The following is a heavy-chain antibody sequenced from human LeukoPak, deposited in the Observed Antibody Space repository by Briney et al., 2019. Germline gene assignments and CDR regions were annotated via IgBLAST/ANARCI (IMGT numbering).Heavy chain of an antibody. J-gene: IGHJ5*02. CDR1: GFSVSGIH. D-gene: IGHD1-1*01. Sequence: GGSLRLSCVASGFSVSGIHMNWVRQAPGKDLEWVSGLYSGGATYYADSMGGRFTISRDHSKNTLYLQMTNLRVDDTAIYYSARGNGNVGGRLDPWGQGIRVTVSS. CDR3: ARGNGNVGGRLDP. CDR2: LYSGGAT. V-gene: IGHV3-66*01.